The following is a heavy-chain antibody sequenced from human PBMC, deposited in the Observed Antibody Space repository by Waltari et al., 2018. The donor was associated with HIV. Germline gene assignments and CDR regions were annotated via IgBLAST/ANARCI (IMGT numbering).Heavy chain of an antibody. CDR2: VRWHSGAI. CDR3: AKGPDYGGYSYYSYGLDV. V-gene: IGHV3-9*01. CDR1: GFTFHEHA. Sequence: EVQLVESGGGLVQSGRSLRLSCVASGFTFHEHAMHWVRQAPGKGREGVSGVRWHSGAIGYVDSVKDRFTISGDNAKNSLYLQMNSLRPEDTALYFCAKGPDYGGYSYYSYGLDVWGPGTTVTVS. J-gene: IGHJ6*02. D-gene: IGHD4-17*01.